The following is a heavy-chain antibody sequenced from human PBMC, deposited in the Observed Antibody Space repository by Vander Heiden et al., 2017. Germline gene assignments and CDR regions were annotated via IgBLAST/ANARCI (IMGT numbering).Heavy chain of an antibody. CDR2: INQFASEK. D-gene: IGHD4-17*01. J-gene: IGHJ4*02. CDR3: ARAPAAVRADY. CDR1: GFTFTSYW. Sequence: EVQMVESGGGLVRPGGSLRLSCAASGFTFTSYWMTWVRQAPGKGLEWAATINQFASEKYYVDSVKGRFTISRDNAENSLYLHMNSLRAADTAVYYCARAPAAVRADYWGQGTLVSVSS. V-gene: IGHV3-7*01.